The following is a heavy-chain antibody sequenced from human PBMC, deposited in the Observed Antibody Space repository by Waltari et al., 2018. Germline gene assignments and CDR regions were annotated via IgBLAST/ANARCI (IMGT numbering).Heavy chain of an antibody. CDR2: INPNSGGT. CDR3: ARDGIGQRVVYYMDV. V-gene: IGHV1-2*06. CDR1: GFMFTGYY. D-gene: IGHD2-15*01. Sequence: QVQLVQSGAEVKKPGASVKVSCKASGFMFTGYYLHWVRQAPGQGLEWMGRINPNSGGTNYAQKFQGRVTMTRDTSISTAYMELSRLRSDDTAVYYCARDGIGQRVVYYMDVWGKGTTVTVSS. J-gene: IGHJ6*03.